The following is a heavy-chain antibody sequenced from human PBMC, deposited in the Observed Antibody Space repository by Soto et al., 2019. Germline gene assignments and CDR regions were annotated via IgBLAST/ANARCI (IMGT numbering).Heavy chain of an antibody. Sequence: EVQLLESGGGLVQPGGSLRLSCAASGFTFSSYAMSWVRQAPGKGLEWVSAISGSGGSTYYADSVKGRFTISRDNSKNTLYLQMNSLRAEDTAVYYCAKPQGGYLQWLVRCPNFDYWGQGTLVTVSS. CDR2: ISGSGGST. J-gene: IGHJ4*02. CDR3: AKPQGGYLQWLVRCPNFDY. D-gene: IGHD6-19*01. V-gene: IGHV3-23*01. CDR1: GFTFSSYA.